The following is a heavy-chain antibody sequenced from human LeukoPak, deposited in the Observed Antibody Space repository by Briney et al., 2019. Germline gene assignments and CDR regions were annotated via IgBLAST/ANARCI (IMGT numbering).Heavy chain of an antibody. CDR3: ARHESLIYGSGSYYDY. V-gene: IGHV5-10-1*01. CDR1: GYSFTSYW. J-gene: IGHJ4*02. D-gene: IGHD3-10*01. CDR2: IDPSDSYT. Sequence: PGESLRISCKGSGYSFTSYWISWVRQTPGKGREWMGRIDPSDSYTNYSPSFQGHVTISADKSISTAYLQWSSLKASDTAMYYCARHESLIYGSGSYYDYWGQGTLVTVSS.